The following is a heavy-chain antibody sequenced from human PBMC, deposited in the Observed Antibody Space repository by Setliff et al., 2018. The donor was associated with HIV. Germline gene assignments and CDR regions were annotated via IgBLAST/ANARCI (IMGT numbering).Heavy chain of an antibody. CDR2: ISADNGDT. CDR1: GYTLTNYG. CDR3: ARVIDYGVLYWSYYMDV. J-gene: IGHJ6*03. D-gene: IGHD4-17*01. Sequence: ASVKVSCKASGYTLTNYGISRVRQAPGQGLEWMGWISADNGDTNYPQKLQGRVTMTTDTSTSTAYMELRSLRSDDTAVYYCARVIDYGVLYWSYYMDVWGKGTTVTVSS. V-gene: IGHV1-18*01.